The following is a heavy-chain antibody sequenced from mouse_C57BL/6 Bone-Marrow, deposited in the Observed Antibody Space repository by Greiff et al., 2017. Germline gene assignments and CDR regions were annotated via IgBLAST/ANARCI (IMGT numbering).Heavy chain of an antibody. D-gene: IGHD2-3*01. Sequence: EVQLQQSGPELVKPGASVKISCKASGYSFTGYYMNWVKQSPEKSLEWIGEINPITGGTTYNQKFKAKATLTVDKSSSTAYMQLKSLTSEDSAVYYCARGGLLRDYYAMDYWGQGTSVTVSS. CDR3: ARGGLLRDYYAMDY. V-gene: IGHV1-42*01. CDR2: INPITGGT. J-gene: IGHJ4*01. CDR1: GYSFTGYY.